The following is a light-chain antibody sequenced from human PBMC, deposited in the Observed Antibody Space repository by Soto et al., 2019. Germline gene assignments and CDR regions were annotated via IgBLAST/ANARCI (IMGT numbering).Light chain of an antibody. Sequence: DIQMTQSPSSLSASVGDRVTITCRASQRISSYLNWYQQKPGKAPKLLIYAASSLQSGVPSKCSGSGSGTDFTLTSSSLQPEDFAPYSCQQSYSTPPSFGQGTKLEIK. V-gene: IGKV1-39*01. CDR1: QRISSY. J-gene: IGKJ2*01. CDR3: QQSYSTPPS. CDR2: AAS.